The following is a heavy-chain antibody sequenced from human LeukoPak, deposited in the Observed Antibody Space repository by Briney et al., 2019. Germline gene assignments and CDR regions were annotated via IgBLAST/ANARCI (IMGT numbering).Heavy chain of an antibody. V-gene: IGHV4-34*01. CDR2: INHSGST. CDR1: GGSISSYY. Sequence: PSETLSLTCTVSGGSISSYYWSWIRQPPGKGLEWIGEINHSGSTNYNPSLKSRVTISVDTSKNQFSLKLSSVTAADTAVYYCARVYSYGAFDIWGQGTMVTVSS. J-gene: IGHJ3*02. D-gene: IGHD5-18*01. CDR3: ARVYSYGAFDI.